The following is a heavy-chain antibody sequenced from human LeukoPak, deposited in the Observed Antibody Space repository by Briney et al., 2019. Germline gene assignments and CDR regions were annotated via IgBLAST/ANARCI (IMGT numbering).Heavy chain of an antibody. CDR2: INHSGST. CDR3: ARGEGDFWSGYYLDY. J-gene: IGHJ4*02. V-gene: IGHV4-34*01. Sequence: TSETLSLTCAVYGGSFSGYYWSWIRQPPGKGLEWIGEINHSGSTNYNPSLKSRVTISVDTSKNQFSLKLSSVTAADTAVYYCARGEGDFWSGYYLDYWGQGTLVTVSS. D-gene: IGHD3-3*01. CDR1: GGSFSGYY.